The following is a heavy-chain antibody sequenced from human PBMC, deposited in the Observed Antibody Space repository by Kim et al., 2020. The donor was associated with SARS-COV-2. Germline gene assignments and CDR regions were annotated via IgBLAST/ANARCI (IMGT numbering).Heavy chain of an antibody. D-gene: IGHD3-22*01. CDR1: GGTFSSYA. V-gene: IGHV1-69*13. CDR2: IIPIFGTA. J-gene: IGHJ4*02. Sequence: SVKVSCKASGGTFSSYAISWVRQAPGQGLEWMGGIIPIFGTANYAQKFQGRVTITADESTSTAYMELSSLRSEDTAVYYCAREENSSGYTHYWGQGTLVTVSS. CDR3: AREENSSGYTHY.